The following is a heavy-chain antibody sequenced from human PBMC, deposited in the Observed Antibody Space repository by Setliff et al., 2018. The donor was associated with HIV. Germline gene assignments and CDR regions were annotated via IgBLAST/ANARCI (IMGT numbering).Heavy chain of an antibody. J-gene: IGHJ4*02. D-gene: IGHD3-22*01. CDR2: IYYSGST. V-gene: IGHV4-59*01. Sequence: PSETLSLTCTVSGGSISSYYWSWIRQPPGKGLEWIGYIYYSGSTNYNPSLKSRVTISVDTSKNQFSLKLTSVTAADTAVYYCERGRPDDSVGFGYWGQGTLVTVSS. CDR1: GGSISSYY. CDR3: ERGRPDDSVGFGY.